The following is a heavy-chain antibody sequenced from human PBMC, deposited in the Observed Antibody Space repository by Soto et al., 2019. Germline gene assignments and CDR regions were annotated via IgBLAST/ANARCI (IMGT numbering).Heavy chain of an antibody. Sequence: QVQLVQSGAEVKKPGSSVKVSCKASGGTFSSYAISWVRQAPGQGLEWMGGIIPIFGTANYAQKFQGRVTITADESTSIRYMEILSLIFEGRAVYYCARWFLTIVPTSGASLDTWGHGIMDT. CDR2: IIPIFGTA. J-gene: IGHJ5*01. CDR3: ARWFLTIVPTSGASLDT. V-gene: IGHV1-69*01. CDR1: GGTFSSYA. D-gene: IGHD4-4*01.